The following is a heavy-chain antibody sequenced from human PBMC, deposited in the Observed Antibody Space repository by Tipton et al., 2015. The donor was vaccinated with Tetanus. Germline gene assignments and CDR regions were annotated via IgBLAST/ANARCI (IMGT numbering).Heavy chain of an antibody. CDR1: GGSISSFY. J-gene: IGHJ6*02. Sequence: TLSLTCTVSGGSISSFYWYWIRQPPGKGLEWIAYIYQNGDANYNPSLQSRVTISVDTSKNQFSLQLAFVTAADTAIYYCARERIEAFHYHGLDVWGPGTTVTVS. D-gene: IGHD2-21*01. CDR3: ARERIEAFHYHGLDV. CDR2: IYQNGDA. V-gene: IGHV4-59*01.